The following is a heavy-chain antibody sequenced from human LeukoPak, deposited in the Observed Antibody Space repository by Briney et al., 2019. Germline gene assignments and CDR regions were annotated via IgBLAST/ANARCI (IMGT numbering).Heavy chain of an antibody. Sequence: SETLSLTCTVSGGSISSYYWSWIRQPPGKGLEWIGYIYYSGSTDYNPSLKSRVTISVDTSKNQFSLKLSSVTAADTAVYYCARDRVTGTYSYYYYMDVWGKGTTVTVSS. CDR3: ARDRVTGTYSYYYYMDV. D-gene: IGHD1-7*01. J-gene: IGHJ6*03. V-gene: IGHV4-59*01. CDR2: IYYSGST. CDR1: GGSISSYY.